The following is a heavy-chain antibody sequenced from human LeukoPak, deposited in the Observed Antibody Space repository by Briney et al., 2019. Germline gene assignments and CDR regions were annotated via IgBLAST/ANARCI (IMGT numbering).Heavy chain of an antibody. CDR1: GGSISSYY. CDR2: IYYSGST. D-gene: IGHD6-6*01. Sequence: KPSETLSLTCTVSGGSISSYYWSWIRQPPGKGLEWIGYIYYSGSTNYNPSLKSRVTISVDTSKNQFSLKLSSVTAADTAVYYCVREGSSSSEFDYWGQGTLVTVSS. J-gene: IGHJ4*02. CDR3: VREGSSSSEFDY. V-gene: IGHV4-59*01.